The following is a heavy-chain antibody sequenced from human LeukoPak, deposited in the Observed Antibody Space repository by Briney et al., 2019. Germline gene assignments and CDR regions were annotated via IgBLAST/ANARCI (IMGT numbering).Heavy chain of an antibody. D-gene: IGHD5-18*01. J-gene: IGHJ4*02. Sequence: SVKVSCKASGGTFSSYAISWVRQAPGQGLEWMGGIIPIFGTANYAQKFQGRVTITADKSTSTAYMELSSLRSEDTAVYYCARGYSYGYVGTYFDYWGQGTPVTVSS. V-gene: IGHV1-69*06. CDR1: GGTFSSYA. CDR2: IIPIFGTA. CDR3: ARGYSYGYVGTYFDY.